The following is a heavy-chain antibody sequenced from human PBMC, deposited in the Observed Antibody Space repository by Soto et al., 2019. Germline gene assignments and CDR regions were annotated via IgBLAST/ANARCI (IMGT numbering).Heavy chain of an antibody. Sequence: VGSLRLSCAASGFTFSSYGMHWVRQAPGKGLEWVAVIWYDGSNKYYADSVKGRFTISRDNSKNTLYLQMNSLRAEDTAVYYCARERDTTGTTGRWFDPWGQGTLVTVSS. CDR3: ARERDTTGTTGRWFDP. CDR1: GFTFSSYG. D-gene: IGHD1-1*01. J-gene: IGHJ5*02. V-gene: IGHV3-33*01. CDR2: IWYDGSNK.